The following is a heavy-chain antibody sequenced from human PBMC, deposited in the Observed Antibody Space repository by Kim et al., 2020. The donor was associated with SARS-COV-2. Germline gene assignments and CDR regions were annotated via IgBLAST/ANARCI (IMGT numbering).Heavy chain of an antibody. D-gene: IGHD6-6*01. J-gene: IGHJ4*02. Sequence: SETLSLTCTVSGGSISSSSYYWGWIRQPPGKGLEWIGSIYYSGSTYYNPSLKSRVTISVDTSKNQFSLKLSSVTAADTAVYYCARLRASLFDYWGQGTLVTVSS. CDR2: IYYSGST. CDR3: ARLRASLFDY. CDR1: GGSISSSSYY. V-gene: IGHV4-39*01.